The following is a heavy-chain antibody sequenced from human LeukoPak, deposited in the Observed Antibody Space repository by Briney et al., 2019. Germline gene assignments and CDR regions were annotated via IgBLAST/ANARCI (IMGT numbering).Heavy chain of an antibody. CDR1: GGSISSYY. V-gene: IGHV4-59*08. Sequence: PSETLSLTCTVPGGSISSYYWSWIRQPPGKGLEWIGYIYYRGSTNYNPSLKSRVTISVDTSKNQFSLKLSSVTAADTAVYYCARHVTGYYFDSWGQGTLVTVSS. J-gene: IGHJ4*02. CDR2: IYYRGST. CDR3: ARHVTGYYFDS. D-gene: IGHD1-14*01.